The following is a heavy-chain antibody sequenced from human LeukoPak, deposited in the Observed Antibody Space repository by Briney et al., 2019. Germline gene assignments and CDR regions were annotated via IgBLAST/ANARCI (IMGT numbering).Heavy chain of an antibody. CDR3: ARLWGGYFDY. J-gene: IGHJ4*02. CDR1: GGSISSGGYY. Sequence: SSETLSLTCTVSGGSISSGGYYWSWIRQHPGKGLEWIGYIYYSGSTYYNPSLKSRVTISVDTSKNQFSLKLSSVTAADTAVYYCARLWGGYFDYWGQGTLVTVSS. CDR2: IYYSGST. D-gene: IGHD3-16*01. V-gene: IGHV4-31*03.